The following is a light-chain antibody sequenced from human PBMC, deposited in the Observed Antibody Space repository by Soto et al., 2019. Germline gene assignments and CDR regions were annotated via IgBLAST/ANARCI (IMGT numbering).Light chain of an antibody. V-gene: IGKV1-9*01. CDR1: QGISSY. Sequence: QSPASLSASVGDRVTITCRASQGISSYLAWYQQKPGKAPKLLIYLASTLQTGVPSRFSGSGSGTDFTLSINGLQPEDLATYYCQQTFSHPLTFGGGTRLEIK. J-gene: IGKJ5*01. CDR2: LAS. CDR3: QQTFSHPLT.